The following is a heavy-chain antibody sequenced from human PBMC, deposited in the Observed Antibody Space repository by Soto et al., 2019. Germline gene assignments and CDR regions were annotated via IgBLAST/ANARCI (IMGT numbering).Heavy chain of an antibody. CDR3: ARGWRGYCSSTSCYPRGFDY. CDR1: GYTFTSYG. J-gene: IGHJ4*02. Sequence: EASVKVSCKASGYTFTSYGISWVRQAPGQGLEWMGWISAYNGNTNYAQKLQGRVTMTTDTSTSTAYMELRSLRSDDTAVYYCARGWRGYCSSTSCYPRGFDYWGQGTLVTVSS. V-gene: IGHV1-18*04. D-gene: IGHD2-2*01. CDR2: ISAYNGNT.